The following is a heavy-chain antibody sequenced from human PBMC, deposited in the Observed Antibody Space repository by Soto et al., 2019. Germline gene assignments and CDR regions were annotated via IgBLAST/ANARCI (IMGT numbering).Heavy chain of an antibody. CDR2: LNPETGST. D-gene: IGHD5-12*01. CDR3: AREAGYDYGFDS. CDR1: GYSLPNYY. V-gene: IGHV1-2*02. J-gene: IGHJ4*02. Sequence: QVQLVQSGAEVKMPGASVKVSCQASGYSLPNYYMNWVRQASGQGLEWMGWLNPETGSTKVAQEFQGRVTMTRHTSTSTAYLELSSLRSDDTAVYYCAREAGYDYGFDSWGQGTQVTVSS.